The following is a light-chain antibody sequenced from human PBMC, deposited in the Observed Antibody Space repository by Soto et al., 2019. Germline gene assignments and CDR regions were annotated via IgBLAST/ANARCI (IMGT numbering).Light chain of an antibody. CDR2: KAS. V-gene: IGKV1-5*03. CDR3: QQYKDWPTT. J-gene: IGKJ1*01. Sequence: DIQMTQSPSTLSASVGDRVTITCRASQNIRAWLAWYQQKPGKAPKLLIYKASNLYSGVPSRFSGSASGTEFTLTISSLQSEDFAIYYCQQYKDWPTTFGQGTKVDIK. CDR1: QNIRAW.